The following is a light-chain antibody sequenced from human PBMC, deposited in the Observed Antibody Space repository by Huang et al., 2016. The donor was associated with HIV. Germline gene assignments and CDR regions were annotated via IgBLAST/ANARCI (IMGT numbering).Light chain of an antibody. J-gene: IGKJ4*01. CDR1: QSGTSDY. V-gene: IGKV3-20*01. Sequence: ENVLTQSPGTLSLSPGERAPLSCRASQSGTSDYLAWYQQKPGQAARLLIDAASGRATGIPDRFSGSGSGTDFTLTISRLEAEYFAVYYCQQYGNSPLTFGGGTRVEI. CDR2: AAS. CDR3: QQYGNSPLT.